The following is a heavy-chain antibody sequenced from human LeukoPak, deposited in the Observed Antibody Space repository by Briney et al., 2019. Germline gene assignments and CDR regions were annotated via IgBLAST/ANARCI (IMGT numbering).Heavy chain of an antibody. Sequence: ASVKVSCKASGYTFTSYGISWVRQAPGQGLEWMGWISAYNGNTNYAQKLQGRVTMTTDTSTSTAYMELRSLRSDDTAVYYCARWLLWFGAYYFDYWGQGTLVTVSS. CDR3: ARWLLWFGAYYFDY. CDR2: ISAYNGNT. V-gene: IGHV1-18*01. D-gene: IGHD3-10*01. CDR1: GYTFTSYG. J-gene: IGHJ4*02.